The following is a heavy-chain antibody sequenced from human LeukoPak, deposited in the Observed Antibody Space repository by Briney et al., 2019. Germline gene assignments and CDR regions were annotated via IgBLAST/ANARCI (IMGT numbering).Heavy chain of an antibody. D-gene: IGHD5-24*01. J-gene: IGHJ4*02. CDR2: ISYDGSNK. CDR3: ARVDRGDGYNFDY. Sequence: GGSLRLSCAASGFTFSSYAMHWVRQAPGKGLEWVAVISYDGSNKYYADSVKGRFTISRDNSKNTLYLQMNILRAEDTAVYYCARVDRGDGYNFDYWGQGTLVTVSS. CDR1: GFTFSSYA. V-gene: IGHV3-30-3*01.